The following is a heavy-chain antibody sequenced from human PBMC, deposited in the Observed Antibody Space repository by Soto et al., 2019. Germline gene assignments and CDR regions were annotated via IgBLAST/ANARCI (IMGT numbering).Heavy chain of an antibody. V-gene: IGHV5-51*01. D-gene: IGHD3-10*01. Sequence: PRASLTLSCKGPGYRFTRYWIGQVRQMPGNGLEWMGIIYPGDSDTRYSPSFQGQVTISADNSSSTAYLHWSCLRASDTAMYYCARHGDGPGSSTDRGQGHLVAVSS. CDR2: IYPGDSDT. CDR1: GYRFTRYW. CDR3: ARHGDGPGSSTD. J-gene: IGHJ4*02.